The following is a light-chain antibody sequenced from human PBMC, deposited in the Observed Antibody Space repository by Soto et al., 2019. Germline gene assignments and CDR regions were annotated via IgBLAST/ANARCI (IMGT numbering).Light chain of an antibody. Sequence: EIVMSQSPATLSVTPGERATLSCSASQSVYNNLAWYQQKPGQAPRLLIYGASTRATGIPARFSGSGSGTEFTLTISSLQSEDFAVYYCQQYNNWPPVTFGPGTKVDIK. CDR3: QQYNNWPPVT. CDR1: QSVYNN. CDR2: GAS. J-gene: IGKJ3*01. V-gene: IGKV3-15*01.